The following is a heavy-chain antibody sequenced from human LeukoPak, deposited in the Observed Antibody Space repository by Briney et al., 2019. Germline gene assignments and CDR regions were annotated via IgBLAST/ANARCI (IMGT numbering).Heavy chain of an antibody. Sequence: SETLSLTCTASGGSISSSSYYWDWIRQPPGKGLEWIGSINYSGSTYYNPSLKSRVTVSVDTSKNQFSLKLSSVTAADTAMYYCARTTRGSLLWFGLHMDVWGKGTTVTVSS. CDR2: INYSGST. CDR1: GGSISSSSYY. CDR3: ARTTRGSLLWFGLHMDV. D-gene: IGHD3-10*01. V-gene: IGHV4-39*01. J-gene: IGHJ6*03.